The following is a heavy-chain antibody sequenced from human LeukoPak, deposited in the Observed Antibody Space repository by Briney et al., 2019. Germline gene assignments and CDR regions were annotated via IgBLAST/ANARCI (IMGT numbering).Heavy chain of an antibody. J-gene: IGHJ4*02. CDR3: ARGGGVVPAAPFDY. V-gene: IGHV3-23*01. CDR1: GFTFSSYI. D-gene: IGHD2-2*01. CDR2: ISGSGGST. Sequence: GGSLRLSCAASGFTFSSYIMNWVRQAPGKGLEWVSAISGSGGSTYYADSVKGRFTISRDNSKNTLYLQMNSLRAEDTAVYYCARGGGVVPAAPFDYWGQGTLVTVSS.